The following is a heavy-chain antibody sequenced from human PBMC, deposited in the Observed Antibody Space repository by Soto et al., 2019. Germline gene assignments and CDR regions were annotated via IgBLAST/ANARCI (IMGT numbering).Heavy chain of an antibody. CDR3: ARVSNGRPYYYAMDV. V-gene: IGHV4-30-4*08. Sequence: SVPQYLTCAVSGGYIIVGGDYWSWIRQHPGKGLECFGCIYYSGSTYYNPSLKSRVIISVDTSKNQFSLRLSSVTAADTAVYYCARVSNGRPYYYAMDVWGQGNTVTVSS. D-gene: IGHD1-1*01. CDR1: GGYIIVGGDY. CDR2: IYYSGST. J-gene: IGHJ6*02.